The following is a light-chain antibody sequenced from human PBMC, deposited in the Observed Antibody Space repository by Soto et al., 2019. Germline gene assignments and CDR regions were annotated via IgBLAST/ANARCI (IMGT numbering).Light chain of an antibody. Sequence: LSQSLGALSLNTGERATLSCRASQSVSSYYLAWYQQKPGQAPRLLIYAASSRATGIPDRFSGGGSGTDFTLTISRLEPEDFAVYYCQQYGSSGTFGQGTKV. CDR3: QQYGSSGT. J-gene: IGKJ1*01. CDR2: AAS. CDR1: QSVSSYY. V-gene: IGKV3-20*01.